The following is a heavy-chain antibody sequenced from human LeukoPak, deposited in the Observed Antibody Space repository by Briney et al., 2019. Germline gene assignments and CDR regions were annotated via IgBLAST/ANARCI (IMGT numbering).Heavy chain of an antibody. CDR1: GVSINSGSYY. CDR3: ARDCAPVSTGYFDY. Sequence: TSETLSLTCTVSGVSINSGSYYWSWIRQPAGKALEWIGHIYTSGSTNYNPSLKSRVTISVDTSKNQFSLKLNSVTAADTAVYYCARDCAPVSTGYFDYWGQGSLVAVSS. V-gene: IGHV4-61*09. CDR2: IYTSGST. J-gene: IGHJ4*02. D-gene: IGHD3-10*01.